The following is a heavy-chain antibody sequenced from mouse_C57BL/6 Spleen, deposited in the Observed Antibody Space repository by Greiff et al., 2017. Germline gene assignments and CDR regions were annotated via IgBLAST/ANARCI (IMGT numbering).Heavy chain of an antibody. CDR3: ARRLTGTSWFAY. J-gene: IGHJ3*01. CDR1: GYTFTSYW. V-gene: IGHV1-52*01. Sequence: QVQLQQPGAELVRPGSSVKLSCKASGYTFTSYWMHWVKQRPIQGLEWIGNIDPSDSETQYNQKFKDKATLTVDKSSSTAYMQLSSLTSEDSAVYYCARRLTGTSWFAYWGQGTLVTVSA. CDR2: IDPSDSET. D-gene: IGHD4-1*01.